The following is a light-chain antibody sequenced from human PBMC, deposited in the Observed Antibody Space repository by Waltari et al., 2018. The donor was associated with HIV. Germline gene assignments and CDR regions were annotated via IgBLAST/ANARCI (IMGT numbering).Light chain of an antibody. V-gene: IGLV7-43*01. CDR1: HGPVTSGYY. Sequence: QPVVTPEPSLTVSPGGTVTLTCASSHGPVTSGYYPNWFQQKPGQAPRVRIYTTRHKHSWTPARFSGSLLGGKAALTLSGVQPEDDAEYYCLLYYGGAWVFGGGTKLTVL. J-gene: IGLJ3*02. CDR3: LLYYGGAWV. CDR2: TTR.